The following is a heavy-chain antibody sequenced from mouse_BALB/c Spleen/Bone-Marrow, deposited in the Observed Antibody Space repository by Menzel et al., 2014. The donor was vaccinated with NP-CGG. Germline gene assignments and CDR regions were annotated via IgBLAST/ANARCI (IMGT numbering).Heavy chain of an antibody. CDR2: IDPANGNT. CDR1: GFNIKDTY. J-gene: IGHJ4*01. CDR3: ARWEYYAMDY. D-gene: IGHD4-1*01. Sequence: XXXKPGASVKLSCTASGFNIKDTYMHWVKQRPEQGLEWIGRIDPANGNTKYDPKFQGKATITADTSSNTAYLQLSSLTSGDTAVYYCARWEYYAMDYWGQGTSVTVSS. V-gene: IGHV14-3*02.